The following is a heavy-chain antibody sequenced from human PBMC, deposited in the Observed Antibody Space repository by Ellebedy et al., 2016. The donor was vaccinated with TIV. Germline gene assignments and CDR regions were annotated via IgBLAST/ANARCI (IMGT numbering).Heavy chain of an antibody. J-gene: IGHJ3*02. Sequence: AASVKVSCKASGGTFSSYAISWVRQAPGQGLEWMGGIIPIFGTANYAQKFQGRVTITADESTSTAYMELSSLRSEDTAVYYCARSGLVVVAASHDAFDIWGQGTMVTVSS. V-gene: IGHV1-69*13. CDR2: IIPIFGTA. D-gene: IGHD2-15*01. CDR1: GGTFSSYA. CDR3: ARSGLVVVAASHDAFDI.